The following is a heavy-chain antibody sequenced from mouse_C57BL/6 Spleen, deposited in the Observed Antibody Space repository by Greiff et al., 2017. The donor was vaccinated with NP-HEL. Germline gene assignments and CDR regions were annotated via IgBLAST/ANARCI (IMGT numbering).Heavy chain of an antibody. D-gene: IGHD2-2*01. CDR3: ARHGRGYDDFDY. CDR2: IWSDGST. J-gene: IGHJ2*01. CDR1: GFSLTSYG. V-gene: IGHV2-6-1*01. Sequence: VQGVESGPGLVAPSQSLSITCTVSGFSLTSYGVHWVRQPPGKGLAWLVVIWSDGSTTYNSALKSRLSISKDNSKSQVFLKMNSLQTDDTAMYYCARHGRGYDDFDYWGQGTTLTVSS.